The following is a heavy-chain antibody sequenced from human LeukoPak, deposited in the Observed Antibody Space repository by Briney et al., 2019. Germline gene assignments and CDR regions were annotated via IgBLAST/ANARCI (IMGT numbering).Heavy chain of an antibody. D-gene: IGHD3-9*01. V-gene: IGHV3-53*01. CDR3: ARLKIDGTHFDY. Sequence: GGSLRLSCAASGFTVSNNYMSWVRQTPGKGLEWVSVIYVGGSAYYADSVKGRFTISGDSSKDTLYLQMNSLRAEDTAVYYCARLKIDGTHFDYWGQGTLVTVSS. J-gene: IGHJ4*02. CDR2: IYVGGSA. CDR1: GFTVSNNY.